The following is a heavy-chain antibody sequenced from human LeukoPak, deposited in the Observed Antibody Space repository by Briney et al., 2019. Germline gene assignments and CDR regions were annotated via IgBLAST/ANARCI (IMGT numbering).Heavy chain of an antibody. V-gene: IGHV3-30*14. Sequence: GGSLRLSCAASGFTFSSYAMHWVRQAPGKGLEWVAVISYDGSNKYYADSVKGRFTISRDNSKNTLYLQMNSLRAEDTAVYYCARVTRVYGMDVWGQGTTVTVSS. CDR1: GFTFSSYA. CDR2: ISYDGSNK. J-gene: IGHJ6*02. CDR3: ARVTRVYGMDV.